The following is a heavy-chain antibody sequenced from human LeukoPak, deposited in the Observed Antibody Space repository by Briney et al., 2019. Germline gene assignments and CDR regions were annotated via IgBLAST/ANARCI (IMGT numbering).Heavy chain of an antibody. J-gene: IGHJ5*02. Sequence: ASVKVSCKTSGYTFTNYDISWVRQATGQGLEWLGWMSPNNGDAGYAQKFQGRVTMTRDTSTNTAYMELSALTSEDTAVYYCARNPPRTGDFNPWGQGALVTVSS. CDR1: GYTFTNYD. D-gene: IGHD7-27*01. V-gene: IGHV1-8*01. CDR3: ARNPPRTGDFNP. CDR2: MSPNNGDA.